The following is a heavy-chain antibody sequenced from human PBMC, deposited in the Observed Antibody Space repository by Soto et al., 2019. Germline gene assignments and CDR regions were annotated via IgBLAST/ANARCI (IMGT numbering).Heavy chain of an antibody. V-gene: IGHV1-8*01. J-gene: IGHJ4*02. D-gene: IGHD1-7*01. CDR3: ARGRLVAGTVDS. CDR2: MNPTTGST. CDR1: GYTFTSYD. Sequence: QVQLVQSGAEVKKPGASVKVACKASGYTFTSYDIKWVRQATGQGLEWMGWMNPTTGSTGFAQKFQGRVTMISNTSISAAYLVLSSLTSEETAVYYCARGRLVAGTVDSWGQGTLGTVSS.